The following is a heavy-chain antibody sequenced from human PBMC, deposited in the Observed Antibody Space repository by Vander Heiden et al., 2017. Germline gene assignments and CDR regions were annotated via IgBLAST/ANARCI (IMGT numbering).Heavy chain of an antibody. Sequence: QVQLVPSGAEVKKPGSSVKVSCNASGRTFSSYAISWVRQAPGQGLEWMGGIIPSFGTANYAQKFQGRVTITADESTSTAYMELSSLRSEDTAVYYCASGDPEAGAFDYWGQGTLVTVSS. CDR2: IIPSFGTA. CDR1: GRTFSSYA. J-gene: IGHJ4*02. D-gene: IGHD6-19*01. CDR3: ASGDPEAGAFDY. V-gene: IGHV1-69*01.